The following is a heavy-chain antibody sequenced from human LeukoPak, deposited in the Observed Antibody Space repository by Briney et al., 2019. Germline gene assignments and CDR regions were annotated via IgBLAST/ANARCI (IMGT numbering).Heavy chain of an antibody. CDR1: GFTFSNYA. CDR2: ISYAGSNK. D-gene: IGHD3-16*01. J-gene: IGHJ6*02. V-gene: IGHV3-30-3*01. Sequence: GKSLRLSCAASGFTFSNYAMHWVRQAPGKGLEWVAGISYAGSNKYYTDSVKGRFTVSRDDSKHTLYLQMNSLRAEDTAMYYCARGGGLDVWGQGATVTVSS. CDR3: ARGGGLDV.